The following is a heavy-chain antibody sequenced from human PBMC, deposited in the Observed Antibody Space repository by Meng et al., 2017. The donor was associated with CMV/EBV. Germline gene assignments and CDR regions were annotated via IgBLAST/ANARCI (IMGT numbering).Heavy chain of an antibody. V-gene: IGHV4-34*01. J-gene: IGHJ6*02. D-gene: IGHD2-2*01. CDR1: GGSFSGYY. CDR2: INHSGST. Sequence: SETLSLTCAVYGGSFSGYYWSWIRQPPGKGLEWIGEINHSGSTNYNPSLKSRVTISVDTSKNQFSLKLSSVTAADTAVYYCARGVSEYCSSTSCYYYYGMDVWGQGTTVTVSS. CDR3: ARGVSEYCSSTSCYYYYGMDV.